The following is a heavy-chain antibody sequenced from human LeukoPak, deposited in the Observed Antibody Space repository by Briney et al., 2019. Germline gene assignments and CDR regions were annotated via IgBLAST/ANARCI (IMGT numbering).Heavy chain of an antibody. CDR3: ARAYSGYDFFDY. Sequence: SVKVSCKASGGTFSRYAISWVRQAPGQGLEWMGGIIPIFGTANYAQKFQGRVTITADKSTSTAYMEVSSLRSEDTTVYYCARAYSGYDFFDYWGQGILVTVSS. CDR2: IIPIFGTA. CDR1: GGTFSRYA. D-gene: IGHD5-12*01. V-gene: IGHV1-69*06. J-gene: IGHJ4*02.